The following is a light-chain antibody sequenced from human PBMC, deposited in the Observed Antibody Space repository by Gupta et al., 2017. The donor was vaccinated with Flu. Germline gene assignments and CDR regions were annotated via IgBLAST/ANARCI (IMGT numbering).Light chain of an antibody. V-gene: IGLV7-43*01. J-gene: IGLJ2*01. CDR1: TGAVTSGYY. CDR2: STT. Sequence: TGAVTSGYYPNWFQQKPGQAARALNYSTTNELSETPARFSGSLLGGKAALTLADVQPEDEAEYYCLLYYGGAQLVFGGGTKLTVL. CDR3: LLYYGGAQLV.